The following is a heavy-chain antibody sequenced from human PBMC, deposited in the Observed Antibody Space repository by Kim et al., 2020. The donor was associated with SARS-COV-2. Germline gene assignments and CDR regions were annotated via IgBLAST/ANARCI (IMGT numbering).Heavy chain of an antibody. V-gene: IGHV5-10-1*01. D-gene: IGHD2-15*01. J-gene: IGHJ6*02. CDR1: GYSFTSYW. CDR2: IDPSDSYT. CDR3: ARHGRYCSGGSCYHYYYYSMDV. Sequence: GESLKISCKGSGYSFTSYWISWVRQMPGKGLEWMGRIDPSDSYTNYSPSFQGHVTISADKSISTAYLQWSSLKASDTAMYYCARHGRYCSGGSCYHYYYYSMDVWGQGTTVTVSS.